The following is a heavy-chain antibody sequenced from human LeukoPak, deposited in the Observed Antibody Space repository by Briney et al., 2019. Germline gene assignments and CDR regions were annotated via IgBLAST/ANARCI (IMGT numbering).Heavy chain of an antibody. Sequence: SRTLAPTLPCSGCPHRNIRYYWGWTPPPPGKGLEWIGSFYYSGSTYYNPSLKSRVTISVDTSKNQFSLKLSSVTAADTAVYYCARHKGGSYYYEGMDVWGQGTTVTVSS. V-gene: IGHV4-39*01. CDR1: GCPHRNIRYY. D-gene: IGHD1-26*01. CDR2: FYYSGST. J-gene: IGHJ6*02. CDR3: ARHKGGSYYYEGMDV.